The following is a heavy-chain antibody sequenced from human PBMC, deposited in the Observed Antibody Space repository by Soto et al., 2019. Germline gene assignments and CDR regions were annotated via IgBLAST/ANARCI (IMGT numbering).Heavy chain of an antibody. CDR3: ARARIAGGGRYWYFDL. V-gene: IGHV1-69*06. Sequence: SVEVSCKASGGTFSSYAISWVRQAPGQGLEWMGGIIPIFGTANYAQKFQGRVTITADKSTSTAYMELSSLRSEDTAVYYCARARIAGGGRYWYFDLWGRGTLVTVSS. D-gene: IGHD3-10*01. J-gene: IGHJ2*01. CDR2: IIPIFGTA. CDR1: GGTFSSYA.